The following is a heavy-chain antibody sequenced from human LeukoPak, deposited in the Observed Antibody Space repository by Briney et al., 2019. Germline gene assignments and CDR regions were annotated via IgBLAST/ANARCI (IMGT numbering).Heavy chain of an antibody. D-gene: IGHD2-2*01. CDR3: AKAVVVVPAAKFNWFDP. V-gene: IGHV3-21*01. J-gene: IGHJ5*02. Sequence: PGGSLRLSCAASGFTFSSYSMNWVSQAPGKGLEWVSSISSSSSYIYYADSVKGRFTISRDNAKNSLYLQMNSLRAEDTAVYYCAKAVVVVPAAKFNWFDPWGQGTLVTVSS. CDR2: ISSSSSYI. CDR1: GFTFSSYS.